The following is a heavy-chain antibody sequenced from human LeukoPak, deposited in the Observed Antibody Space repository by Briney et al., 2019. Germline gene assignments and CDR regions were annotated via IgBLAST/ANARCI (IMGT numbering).Heavy chain of an antibody. J-gene: IGHJ4*02. CDR2: ISWNSGSI. CDR3: AKVNHPTYYYGSGSQGGY. V-gene: IGHV3-9*01. Sequence: GGSLRLSCAASGFTFDDYAMHWVRQAPGKGLEWVSGISWNSGSIGYADSVKGRFTISRDNSKNTLYLQMNSLRAEDTAVYYCAKVNHPTYYYGSGSQGGYWGQGTPVTVSS. D-gene: IGHD3-10*01. CDR1: GFTFDDYA.